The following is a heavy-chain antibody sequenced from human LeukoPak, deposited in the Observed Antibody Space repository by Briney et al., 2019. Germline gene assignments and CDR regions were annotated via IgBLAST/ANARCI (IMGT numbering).Heavy chain of an antibody. CDR1: GYTFTSHG. V-gene: IGHV7-4-1*02. CDR2: INTNTGNP. J-gene: IGHJ6*02. Sequence: ASVKVSCKASGYTFTSHGMNWERQAPGQGLEWMGWINTNTGNPTYAQGFTGRFVFSLDTPVSTAYLQINSLKAEDTAVYYCARWFGEFDMDVWGQGTTVTVSS. D-gene: IGHD3-10*01. CDR3: ARWFGEFDMDV.